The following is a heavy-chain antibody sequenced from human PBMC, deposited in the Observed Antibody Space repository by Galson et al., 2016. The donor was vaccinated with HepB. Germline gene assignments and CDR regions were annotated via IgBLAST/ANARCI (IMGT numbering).Heavy chain of an antibody. V-gene: IGHV1-46*01. Sequence: SVKVSCKASGYTFTSYYMHWVRQAPGQGLEWMGIINPSGGSTSYAQKFQGRVTMTRDTSTSTVYMELSSLRSEDTAVYYCARAGVAVAGILYWGQGTLVTASS. J-gene: IGHJ4*02. CDR2: INPSGGST. D-gene: IGHD6-19*01. CDR3: ARAGVAVAGILY. CDR1: GYTFTSYY.